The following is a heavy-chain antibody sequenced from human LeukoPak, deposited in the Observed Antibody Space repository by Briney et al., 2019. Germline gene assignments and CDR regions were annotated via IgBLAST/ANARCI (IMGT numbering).Heavy chain of an antibody. CDR3: ARDRGGVVVPAAILDY. J-gene: IGHJ4*02. Sequence: GGSLRLSCAASGFTFSSYGMHWVRQAPGKGLEWVAVIWYDGSNKYYADSVKGRFTISKDNSKNTLYLQMNRLRAEDTAGYYCARDRGGVVVPAAILDYWGQGTLVTVSS. D-gene: IGHD2-2*01. CDR1: GFTFSSYG. CDR2: IWYDGSNK. V-gene: IGHV3-33*01.